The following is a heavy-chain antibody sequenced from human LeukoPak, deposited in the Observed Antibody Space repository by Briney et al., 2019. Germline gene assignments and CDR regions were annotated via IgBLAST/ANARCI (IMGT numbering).Heavy chain of an antibody. J-gene: IGHJ4*02. CDR1: GYSISSGYY. Sequence: SETLSLTCTVSGYSISSGYYWGWIRQPPGKGLEWIGSIYYSGSTYYNPSLKSRVTISVDTSKNQFSLKLSSVTAADTAVYYCARSYYYDSSGYYLFDYWGQGTLVTVSS. V-gene: IGHV4-38-2*02. D-gene: IGHD3-22*01. CDR2: IYYSGST. CDR3: ARSYYYDSSGYYLFDY.